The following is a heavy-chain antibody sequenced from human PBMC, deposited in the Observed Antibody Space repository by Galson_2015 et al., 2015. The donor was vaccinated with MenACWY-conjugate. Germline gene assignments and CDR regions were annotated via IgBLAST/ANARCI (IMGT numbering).Heavy chain of an antibody. J-gene: IGHJ3*01. V-gene: IGHV4-59*01. Sequence: CTVSGGSLGTYSWSWIRRPPGEGMEWIGHIYYSGSSNYNPSLRSRVTMSVDKYKNQISLHLRSVTAVDTAVYFCAGNYTSHTRESFDFWGHCTTVIISS. CDR1: GGSLGTYS. CDR3: AGNYTSHTRESFDF. D-gene: IGHD3-3*01. CDR2: IYYSGSS.